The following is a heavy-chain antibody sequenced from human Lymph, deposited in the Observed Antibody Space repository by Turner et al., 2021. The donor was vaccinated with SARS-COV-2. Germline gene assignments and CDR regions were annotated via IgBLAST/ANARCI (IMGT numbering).Heavy chain of an antibody. Sequence: QFQLLQSGAEVKKPGSSVQVFAKFSGYTLPELSMHWVRQAPGKGLEWMGGFDPEDGEIIYSQKFQGRVTMTEDTSTDTAYMELSSLRSEDTAVYYCATVLCTGSSCYYYGMDVWGQGTTVTVSS. D-gene: IGHD2-15*01. CDR2: FDPEDGEI. V-gene: IGHV1-24*01. CDR3: ATVLCTGSSCYYYGMDV. CDR1: GYTLPELS. J-gene: IGHJ6*02.